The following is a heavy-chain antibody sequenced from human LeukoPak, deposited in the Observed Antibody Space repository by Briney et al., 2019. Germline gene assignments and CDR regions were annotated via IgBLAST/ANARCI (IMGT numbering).Heavy chain of an antibody. CDR2: IYDSGST. D-gene: IGHD3-22*01. J-gene: IGHJ4*02. CDR3: ASLSSGYYTWYSDS. CDR1: GGSITSGRYS. Sequence: SETLSLTCTVSGGSITSGRYSWGWIRQPPGKGLEWIGSIYDSGSTYHNPSLKSRVTISVDTSKNQFSLKVSSVTAADTAIYYCASLSSGYYTWYSDSWGQGTLVTVSS. V-gene: IGHV4-39*01.